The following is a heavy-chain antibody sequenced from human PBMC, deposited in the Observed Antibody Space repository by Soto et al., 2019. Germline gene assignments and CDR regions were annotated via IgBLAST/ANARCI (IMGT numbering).Heavy chain of an antibody. CDR1: GFSLSNGKVG. V-gene: IGHV2-26*01. Sequence: HVTLKESGPVLVKPTETLTLTCTVSGFSLSNGKVGVSWIRQPPGKALEWLAHIFSNDEKSYRTSLKSRLTSSEDTSTSQVVLTMTNVDPVDTATYYCARILFGRSVAGGYFYMDVWGKGTTVTVSS. J-gene: IGHJ6*03. CDR2: IFSNDEK. D-gene: IGHD6-19*01. CDR3: ARILFGRSVAGGYFYMDV.